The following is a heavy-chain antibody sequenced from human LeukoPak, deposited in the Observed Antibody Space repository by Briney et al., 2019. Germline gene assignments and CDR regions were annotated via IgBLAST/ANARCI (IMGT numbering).Heavy chain of an antibody. V-gene: IGHV1-18*01. Sequence: GASVKVSCKASGYTFTNYGISWVRQAPGQGLEWMGWISAYSGNTNYAQKFQGRVTMTTDTSTSTAYMELRSLRSDDTAVYYCARGVPAAIDWFDPWGQGTLVTVSS. CDR2: ISAYSGNT. CDR1: GYTFTNYG. CDR3: ARGVPAAIDWFDP. D-gene: IGHD2-2*01. J-gene: IGHJ5*02.